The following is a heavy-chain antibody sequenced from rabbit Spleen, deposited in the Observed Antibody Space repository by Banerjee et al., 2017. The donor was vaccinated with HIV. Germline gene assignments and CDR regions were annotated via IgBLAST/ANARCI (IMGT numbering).Heavy chain of an antibody. D-gene: IGHD2-1*01. J-gene: IGHJ3*01. V-gene: IGHV1S45*01. CDR1: GVSFSGSSY. CDR2: IYAGSSGST. CDR3: ARGSATMTMVITGYYLAL. Sequence: QEQLEESGGDLVKPGASLTLTCKASGVSFSGSSYMCWVRQAPGKGLECIACIYAGSSGSTYYASWARGRFTISKTSSTTVTLQMTSLTAADTATYFCARGSATMTMVITGYYLALWGQGTLVTVS.